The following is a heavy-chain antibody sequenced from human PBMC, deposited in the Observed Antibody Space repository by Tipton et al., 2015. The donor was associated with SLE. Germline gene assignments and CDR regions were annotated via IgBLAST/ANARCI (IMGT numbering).Heavy chain of an antibody. Sequence: TLSLTCTVSGGSISSGGYYWSWIRQHPGKGLEWIGYIYYSGSTYYNPSLKSRFTISVDTSKNQFSLKLSSVTAADTAVYYCARGGSSGWYRYFDLWGRGTLVTVSS. D-gene: IGHD6-19*01. CDR2: IYYSGST. V-gene: IGHV4-31*03. CDR3: ARGGSSGWYRYFDL. J-gene: IGHJ2*01. CDR1: GGSISSGGYY.